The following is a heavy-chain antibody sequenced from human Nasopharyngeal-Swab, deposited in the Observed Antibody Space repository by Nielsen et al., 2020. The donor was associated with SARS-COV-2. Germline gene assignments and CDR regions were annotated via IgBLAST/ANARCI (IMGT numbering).Heavy chain of an antibody. J-gene: IGHJ6*02. V-gene: IGHV4-34*01. CDR2: INHSGST. CDR1: GGSFSGYY. D-gene: IGHD6-25*01. Sequence: SETLSLTCAVYGGSFSGYYWSWIRQPPGKGLEGIGEINHSGSTNYNPSLKSRVTISVDTSKNQFSLKLSSVTAADTAVYYCARVEGGSPTPYYYHYYGMDVWGQGTTVTVSS. CDR3: ARVEGGSPTPYYYHYYGMDV.